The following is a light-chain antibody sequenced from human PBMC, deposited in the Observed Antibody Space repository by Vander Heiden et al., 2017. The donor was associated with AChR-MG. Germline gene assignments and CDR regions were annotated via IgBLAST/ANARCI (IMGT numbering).Light chain of an antibody. J-gene: IGLJ1*01. CDR2: GVT. Sequence: QSALTQPASVSGSPGQSLIISCTGTNSDVGGYDYVSWYQQHPGKAPKLLIYGVTNRPSGVSNRFSGSKSGNTASLSISGLQAEDEADYYCSSYTSIGSDVFGSGTKVTIL. CDR3: SSYTSIGSDV. CDR1: NSDVGGYDY. V-gene: IGLV2-14*03.